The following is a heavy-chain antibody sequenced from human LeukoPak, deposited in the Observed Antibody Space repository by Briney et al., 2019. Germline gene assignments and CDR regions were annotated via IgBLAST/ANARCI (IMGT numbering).Heavy chain of an antibody. V-gene: IGHV4-34*01. D-gene: IGHD3-3*01. Sequence: SETLSLTCAVYGGSFSGYYWSRIRQPPGKGLEWIGEINHSGSTNYNPSLKSRVTISVDTSKNQFSLKLSSVTAADTAVYYCARSITIFGVVINDYNWFDPWGQGTLVTVSS. J-gene: IGHJ5*02. CDR1: GGSFSGYY. CDR2: INHSGST. CDR3: ARSITIFGVVINDYNWFDP.